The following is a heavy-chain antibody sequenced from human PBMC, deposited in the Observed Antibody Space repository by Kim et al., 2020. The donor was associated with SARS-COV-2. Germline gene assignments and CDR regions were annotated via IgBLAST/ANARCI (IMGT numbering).Heavy chain of an antibody. Sequence: NPALQCRVTISEDTSKNQFALKLSSVTAADTAVYYCARGVGGSGSYRRLWGQGTLVTVSS. CDR3: ARGVGGSGSYRRL. V-gene: IGHV4-59*09. J-gene: IGHJ4*02. D-gene: IGHD3-10*01.